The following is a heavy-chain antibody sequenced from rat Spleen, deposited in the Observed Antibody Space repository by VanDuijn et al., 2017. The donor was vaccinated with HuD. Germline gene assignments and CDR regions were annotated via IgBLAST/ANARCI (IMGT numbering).Heavy chain of an antibody. J-gene: IGHJ2*01. CDR1: GFNFNDHW. D-gene: IGHD1-1*01. Sequence: EVQLVESGGGLVQPGRSLKLSCVASGFNFNDHWMNWIRQAPGKGLEWVASITNTGANIYYPDSVKGRFTISRDNAQNTLYLQMNSLRSEDTATYYCTRENYYSGDYWGQGVMVTVSS. CDR2: ITNTGANI. V-gene: IGHV5-31*01. CDR3: TRENYYSGDY.